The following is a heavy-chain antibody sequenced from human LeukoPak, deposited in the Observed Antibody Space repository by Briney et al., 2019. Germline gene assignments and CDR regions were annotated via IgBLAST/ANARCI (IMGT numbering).Heavy chain of an antibody. CDR1: GFTFSSYS. CDR2: ISSSSYI. Sequence: GGSLRLSCAASGFTFSSYSMNWVRQAPGKGLEWVSSISSSSYIYYADSVKGRFTISRDNAKNSLYLQMNSLRAEDTAVYYCARTHSSGYYLPFDYWGQGTLVTVSS. CDR3: ARTHSSGYYLPFDY. J-gene: IGHJ4*02. D-gene: IGHD3-22*01. V-gene: IGHV3-21*01.